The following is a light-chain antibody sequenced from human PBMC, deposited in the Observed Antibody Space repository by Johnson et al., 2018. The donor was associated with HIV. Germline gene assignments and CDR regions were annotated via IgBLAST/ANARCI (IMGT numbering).Light chain of an antibody. V-gene: IGLV1-51*02. J-gene: IGLJ1*01. CDR3: GTWDSRLSAYV. Sequence: QSVLTQPPSVSAAPGQKVTISCSGSSSNIGNNYVSWYLHLPGTAPKLLIYENDKRPSGIPDRFSGSKSGTSATLGITGLETGDEADYYCGTWDSRLSAYVFGTGTKVTVL. CDR2: END. CDR1: SSNIGNNY.